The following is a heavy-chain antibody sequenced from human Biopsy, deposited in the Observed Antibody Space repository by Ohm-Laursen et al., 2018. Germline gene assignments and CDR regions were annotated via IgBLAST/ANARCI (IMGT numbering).Heavy chain of an antibody. D-gene: IGHD1/OR15-1a*01. J-gene: IGHJ5*02. CDR2: IIPIFGTA. CDR1: GGTFSSYA. Sequence: SVKVSCKVSGGTFSSYAISWVRQAPGQGLEWMGGIIPIFGTANYAQKFQGRVTITADEFMSTAYMELSSLRSEDTAVYYCARGGGYNWNNGWFDPWGQGTLVTVSS. CDR3: ARGGGYNWNNGWFDP. V-gene: IGHV1-69*13.